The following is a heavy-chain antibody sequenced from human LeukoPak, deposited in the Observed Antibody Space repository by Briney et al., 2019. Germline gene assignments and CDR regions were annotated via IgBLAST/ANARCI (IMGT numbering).Heavy chain of an antibody. J-gene: IGHJ6*02. CDR2: IYDSGSI. D-gene: IGHD3-10*01. CDR1: GDSISNNY. CDR3: ARLRISKWFGQSLDYYGMDV. V-gene: IGHV4-59*08. Sequence: SPSETLSLTCTVSGDSISNNYWSWIRQPPGKGLEYVGYIYDSGSINYNPSLKSRVTKSVDTSKNQFSLKLSSVTAADTAVYYCARLRISKWFGQSLDYYGMDVWGQGTTVTVSS.